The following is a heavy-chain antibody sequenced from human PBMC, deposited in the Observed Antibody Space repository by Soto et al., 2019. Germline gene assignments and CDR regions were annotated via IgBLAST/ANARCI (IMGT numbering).Heavy chain of an antibody. J-gene: IGHJ3*02. CDR3: AKEPYQGGDAFDI. CDR1: GFTFSSYA. D-gene: IGHD1-26*01. CDR2: ISVSGGST. V-gene: IGHV3-23*01. Sequence: PGGSLSLSCAASGFTFSSYAMSWVRQAPGKGLEWVSAISVSGGSTYYADSVKGRFTISRDNSKNTLYLQMNSLRAEDTAVYYCAKEPYQGGDAFDIWGQGTMVTVSS.